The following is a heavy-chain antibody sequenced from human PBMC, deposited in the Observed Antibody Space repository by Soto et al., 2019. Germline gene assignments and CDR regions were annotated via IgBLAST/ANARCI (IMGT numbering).Heavy chain of an antibody. J-gene: IGHJ4*02. CDR2: IIPIFGTA. V-gene: IGHV1-69*13. D-gene: IGHD6-6*01. Sequence: GASVKVSCKASGYTFTSYGISWVRQAPGQGLEWMGGIIPIFGTADYAQKFQGRVTITADESTSTAYMELSSLRSEDTAVYYCAQADSSSSVYFDYWGQGTLVTVSS. CDR1: GYTFTSYG. CDR3: AQADSSSSVYFDY.